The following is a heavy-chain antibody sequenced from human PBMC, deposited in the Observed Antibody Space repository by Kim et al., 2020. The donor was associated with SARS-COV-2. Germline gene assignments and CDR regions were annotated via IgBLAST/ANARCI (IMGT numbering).Heavy chain of an antibody. CDR2: ISAYNGNT. CDR3: ARELRNSSGQFYYYYYGMDV. CDR1: GYTFTSYG. V-gene: IGHV1-18*04. J-gene: IGHJ6*02. D-gene: IGHD6-25*01. Sequence: ASVKVSCKASGYTFTSYGISWVRQAPGQGLEWMGWISAYNGNTNYAQKLQGRVTMTTDTSTSTAYMELRSLRSDDTAVYYCARELRNSSGQFYYYYYGMDVWGQGTTVTVSS.